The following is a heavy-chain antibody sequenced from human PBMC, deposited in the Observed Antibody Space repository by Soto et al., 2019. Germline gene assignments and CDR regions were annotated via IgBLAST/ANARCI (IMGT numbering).Heavy chain of an antibody. CDR2: IYYSGST. J-gene: IGHJ6*02. Sequence: QVQLQESGPGLVKPSQTLSLTCTVSGGSISSGGYYWSWIRQHPGKGLEWIGYIYYSGSTYYNPSLKSRVTISVDTSKNQFSLKLSSVTAADSAVYYCARELRFGEDYYGMDVWGQGTTVTVSS. V-gene: IGHV4-31*03. CDR1: GGSISSGGYY. D-gene: IGHD3-10*01. CDR3: ARELRFGEDYYGMDV.